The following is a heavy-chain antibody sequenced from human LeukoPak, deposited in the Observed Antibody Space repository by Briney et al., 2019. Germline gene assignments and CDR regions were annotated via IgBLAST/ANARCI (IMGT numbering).Heavy chain of an antibody. D-gene: IGHD3-10*01. Sequence: GGSLRLSCAASGFTFSSNSMTWVRQTPGKGLEWVSGISGSGDSTLYADSVKGRFTISRDNSRNTLYLQMSSLRPEDTAVYCCTKWSGFGDDWGQGTLVTVSS. V-gene: IGHV3-23*01. CDR3: TKWSGFGDD. CDR2: ISGSGDST. CDR1: GFTFSSNS. J-gene: IGHJ4*02.